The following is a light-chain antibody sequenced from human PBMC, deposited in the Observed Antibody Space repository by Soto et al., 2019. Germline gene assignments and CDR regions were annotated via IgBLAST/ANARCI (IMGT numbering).Light chain of an antibody. CDR3: QQSYKILT. CDR1: DNIGSN. J-gene: IGKJ4*01. Sequence: DIQLTQSPASLSASVGDRVTITCQASDNIGSNLNWYQHQTGTAPKLLIYAASSLQGGVPSRFSGSGYGTQFTLTSSGLQTEDFATYYCQQSYKILTFGGGTWVDI. V-gene: IGKV1-39*01. CDR2: AAS.